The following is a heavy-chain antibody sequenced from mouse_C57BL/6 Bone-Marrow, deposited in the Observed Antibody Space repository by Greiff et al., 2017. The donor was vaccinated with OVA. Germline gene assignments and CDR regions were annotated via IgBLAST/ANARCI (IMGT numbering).Heavy chain of an antibody. CDR1: GFNIKNTY. D-gene: IGHD1-1*01. J-gene: IGHJ2*01. CDR2: IDPANGNT. CDR3: ARDYGSSYLPFDY. V-gene: IGHV14-3*01. Sequence: EVMLVESVAELVRPGASVKLSCTASGFNIKNTYMHWVKQRPEQGLEWIGRIDPANGNTKYAPKFQGKATITADTSSNTAYLQLSSLTSEDTAIYYCARDYGSSYLPFDYWGQGTTLTVSS.